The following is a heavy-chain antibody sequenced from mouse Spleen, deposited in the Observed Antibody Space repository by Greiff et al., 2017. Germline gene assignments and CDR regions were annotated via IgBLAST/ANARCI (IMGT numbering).Heavy chain of an antibody. D-gene: IGHD4-1*02. V-gene: IGHV2-9-1*01. J-gene: IGHJ2*01. CDR3: ARNEPSTGSYYFDY. Sequence: VNVVESGPGLVAPSQSLSITCTVSGFSLTSYAISWVRQPPGKGLEWLGVIWTGGGTNYNSALKSRLSISKDNSKSQVFLKMNSLQTDDTARYYCARNEPSTGSYYFDYWGQGTTLTVSS. CDR2: IWTGGGT. CDR1: GFSLTSYA.